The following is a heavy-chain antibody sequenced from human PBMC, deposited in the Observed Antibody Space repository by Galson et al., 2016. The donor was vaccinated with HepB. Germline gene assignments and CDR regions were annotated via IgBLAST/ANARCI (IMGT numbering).Heavy chain of an antibody. V-gene: IGHV3-23*01. CDR1: GFTFRHFV. D-gene: IGHD3-10*01. CDR2: ITGSGDST. Sequence: SLRLSCAASGFTFRHFVMTWVRQAPGKGLQWVSAITGSGDSTYYADSVKGRFSVSRDNSQNTLFLNMDNLRVEDTAVYFCAKDSRGLLVRGYNWFDTWGQGTLGTVSS. CDR3: AKDSRGLLVRGYNWFDT. J-gene: IGHJ5*02.